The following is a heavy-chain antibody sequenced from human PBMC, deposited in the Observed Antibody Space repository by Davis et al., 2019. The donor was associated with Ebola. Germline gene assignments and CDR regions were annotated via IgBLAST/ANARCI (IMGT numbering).Heavy chain of an antibody. CDR3: VRFGRGAY. J-gene: IGHJ4*02. Sequence: PSETLSLTCTVSGVSISRHYCHCIRQPLGQGLERVGIIYDSGRTNYNPSLKSRVTISAATSKNQFSLNMRSGTAADTAVYYCVRFGRGAYWGQGTLVTVSS. D-gene: IGHD3-16*01. V-gene: IGHV4-59*11. CDR2: IYDSGRT. CDR1: GVSISRHY.